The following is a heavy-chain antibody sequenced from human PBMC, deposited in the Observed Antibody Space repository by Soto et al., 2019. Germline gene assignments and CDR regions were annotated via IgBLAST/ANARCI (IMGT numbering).Heavy chain of an antibody. D-gene: IGHD1-1*01. Sequence: QVQLVQSGAEVKKPGSSVKISCKASGGTFRTNAFSWVRQAPGQGLEWMGGIIPIFPTPDYAQKFQSRVTITAYESTTTTYKELSSLRSEDTAIYYCARDKDRLQLGGNYYYIMDVWGQGTTVTVSS. J-gene: IGHJ6*02. CDR3: ARDKDRLQLGGNYYYIMDV. CDR2: IIPIFPTP. V-gene: IGHV1-69*12. CDR1: GGTFRTNA.